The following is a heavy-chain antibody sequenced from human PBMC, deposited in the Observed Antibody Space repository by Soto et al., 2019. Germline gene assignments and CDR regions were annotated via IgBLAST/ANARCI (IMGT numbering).Heavy chain of an antibody. CDR3: ARHGASDFWSGYYTRYYYYGMDV. CDR1: GGSISSYY. V-gene: IGHV4-59*08. D-gene: IGHD3-3*01. Sequence: SETLSLTCTVSGGSISSYYWSWIRQSPGKGLEWIGYIYYSGSTNYNPSLKSRVTISVDTSKNQFSLKLSSVTAADPAVYYCARHGASDFWSGYYTRYYYYGMDVWGQGTTVTVSS. CDR2: IYYSGST. J-gene: IGHJ6*02.